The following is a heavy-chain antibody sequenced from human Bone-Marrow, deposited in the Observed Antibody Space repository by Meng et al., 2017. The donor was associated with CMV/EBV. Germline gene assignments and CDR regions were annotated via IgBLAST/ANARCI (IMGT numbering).Heavy chain of an antibody. J-gene: IGHJ4*02. Sequence: GESLKISCAASGFTFSSHWMTWVRQAPGKGLEWVANINQDGSQKNYVDSVKGRFTISRDNAKNSLFLQMNSLRAEDTAVYYCARGSLGYCSSTSCYTSKIHPKYYFDYWGQGTLVTVSS. CDR1: GFTFSSHW. CDR2: INQDGSQK. CDR3: ARGSLGYCSSTSCYTSKIHPKYYFDY. V-gene: IGHV3-7*01. D-gene: IGHD2-2*02.